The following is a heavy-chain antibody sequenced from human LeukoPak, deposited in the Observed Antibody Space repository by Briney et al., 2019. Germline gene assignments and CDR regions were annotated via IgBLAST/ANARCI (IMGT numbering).Heavy chain of an antibody. V-gene: IGHV1-46*01. CDR3: ARDTMVRGVILTHGFDP. D-gene: IGHD3-10*01. J-gene: IGHJ5*02. CDR2: INPSGGST. Sequence: ASAKVSCKASGYTFTSYYMHWVRQAPGQGLEWMGIINPSGGSTSYAQKFQGRVTMTRDTSTSTVYMELSSLRSEDTAVYYCARDTMVRGVILTHGFDPWGQGTLVTVSS. CDR1: GYTFTSYY.